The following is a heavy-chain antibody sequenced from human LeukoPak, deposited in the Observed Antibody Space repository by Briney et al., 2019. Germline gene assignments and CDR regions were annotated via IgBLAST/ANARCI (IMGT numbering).Heavy chain of an antibody. CDR2: INHSGST. V-gene: IGHV4-34*01. CDR3: ARDRLSGGSDY. J-gene: IGHJ4*02. CDR1: GGSFSGYY. Sequence: SETLSLTCAVSGGSFSGYYWSWIRQPPGKGLEWIGEINHSGSTNYNPSLKSRVTISVDTSKNQFSLKLSSVTAADTAVYYCARDRLSGGSDYWGQGTLVTVSS. D-gene: IGHD2-15*01.